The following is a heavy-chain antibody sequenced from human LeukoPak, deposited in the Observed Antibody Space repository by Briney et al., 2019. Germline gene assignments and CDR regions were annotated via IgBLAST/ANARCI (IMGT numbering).Heavy chain of an antibody. J-gene: IGHJ4*02. CDR2: IDQDGSAE. V-gene: IGHV3-7*04. D-gene: IGHD5-18*01. CDR3: ARADSYGSILDY. Sequence: GGSLRLSCAASGFTFSNYWMSWVRQSPERGLEWVANIDQDGSAEYYVDSVGGRFTVSRDNAKNSLYLQIDSLRAEDTAVYYCARADSYGSILDYWGRGTLVTVSS. CDR1: GFTFSNYW.